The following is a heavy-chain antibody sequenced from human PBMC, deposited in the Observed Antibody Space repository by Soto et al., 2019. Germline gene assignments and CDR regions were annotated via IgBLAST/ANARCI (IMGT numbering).Heavy chain of an antibody. CDR2: IYYSGST. CDR3: ARHEDDYGVYFDY. D-gene: IGHD4-17*01. Sequence: XGTLALTCTVSGGSISSSSYYWGWIRQPPGKGLEWIGSIYYSGSTYYNPSLKSRVTISVDTSKNQFSLKLSSVTAADTAVYYCARHEDDYGVYFDYWGQGTLVTVSS. V-gene: IGHV4-39*01. CDR1: GGSISSSSYY. J-gene: IGHJ4*02.